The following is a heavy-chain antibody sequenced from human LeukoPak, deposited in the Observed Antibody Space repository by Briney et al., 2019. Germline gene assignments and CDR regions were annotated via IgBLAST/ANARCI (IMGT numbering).Heavy chain of an antibody. V-gene: IGHV4-59*01. D-gene: IGHD6-19*01. CDR1: GFSISSYY. J-gene: IGHJ4*02. CDR3: ARLSLQVAGTFAY. CDR2: IYYSGST. Sequence: SETLSLTCTGSGFSISSYYWSWIRQPPGKGLVWIGYIYYSGSTNYNPSLKSRVTISVDKSKTQFSLKLSSVAAADTAVYYCARLSLQVAGTFAYWGEGTLVTVSS.